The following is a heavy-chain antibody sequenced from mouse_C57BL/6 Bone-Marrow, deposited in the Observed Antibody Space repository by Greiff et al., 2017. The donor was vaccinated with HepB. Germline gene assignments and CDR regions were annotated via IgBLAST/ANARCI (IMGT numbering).Heavy chain of an antibody. D-gene: IGHD1-1*01. CDR1: GFTFTDYY. J-gene: IGHJ1*03. Sequence: EVQRVESGGGLVQPGGSLSLSCAASGFTFTDYYMSWVRQPPGKALEWLGFIRNKANGYTTEYSASVKGRFTISRDNSQSILYLQMNALRAEDSATYYCARSSTVVARGYFDVWGTGTTVTVSS. CDR3: ARSSTVVARGYFDV. CDR2: IRNKANGYTT. V-gene: IGHV7-3*01.